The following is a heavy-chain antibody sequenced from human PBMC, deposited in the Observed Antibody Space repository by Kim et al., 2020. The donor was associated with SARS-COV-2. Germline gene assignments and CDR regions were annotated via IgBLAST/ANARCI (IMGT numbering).Heavy chain of an antibody. Sequence: SAKYYAAPVKGRFTIARDNAKTSLYLQMSSLRAEDTAVYYCASGTGATFDYWGQGTLVTVSS. D-gene: IGHD1-26*01. CDR2: SAK. J-gene: IGHJ4*02. CDR3: ASGTGATFDY. V-gene: IGHV3-11*04.